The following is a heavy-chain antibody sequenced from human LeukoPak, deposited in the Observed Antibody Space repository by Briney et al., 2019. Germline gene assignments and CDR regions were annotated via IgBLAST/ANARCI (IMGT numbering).Heavy chain of an antibody. CDR2: IKQDGSDK. CDR1: GFTFSSYW. V-gene: IGHV3-7*01. Sequence: PGGSLRLSCVASGFTFSSYWLSWVRQAPGKGLEWVANIKQDGSDKYYVDSVKGRFTISRDNARNSVYLQMNSLRAEDTAVYYCARIGYSSSSFDYWGQGTLVTVSS. D-gene: IGHD6-6*01. CDR3: ARIGYSSSSFDY. J-gene: IGHJ4*02.